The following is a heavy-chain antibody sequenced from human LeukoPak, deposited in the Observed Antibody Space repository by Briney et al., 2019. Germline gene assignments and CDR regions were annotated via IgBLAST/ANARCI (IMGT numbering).Heavy chain of an antibody. CDR3: TRVGVGGY. D-gene: IGHD3-16*01. J-gene: IGHJ4*02. V-gene: IGHV3-7*01. CDR2: ISPDGSDK. CDR1: GFTFSNYW. Sequence: QSGGSLRLSCAASGFTFSNYWMSWVRQAPGRGLEWVANISPDGSDKYYVDSVKGRFTISRDNAKDSLFLQMNSLRADDTAMYFCTRVGVGGYWGQGTLVTVSS.